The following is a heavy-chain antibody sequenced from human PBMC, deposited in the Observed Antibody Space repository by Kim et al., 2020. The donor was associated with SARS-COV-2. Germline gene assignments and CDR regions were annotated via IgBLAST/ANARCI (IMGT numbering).Heavy chain of an antibody. Sequence: SETLSLTCAVYGGSFSGYYWSWIRQPPGKGLEWIGEINHSGSTNYNPSLKSRVTISVDTSKNQFSLKLSSVTAADTAVYYCARDKTQKRAYYYGSGSYSDAFDIWGQGTMVTVSS. CDR3: ARDKTQKRAYYYGSGSYSDAFDI. CDR1: GGSFSGYY. D-gene: IGHD3-10*01. CDR2: INHSGST. V-gene: IGHV4-34*01. J-gene: IGHJ3*02.